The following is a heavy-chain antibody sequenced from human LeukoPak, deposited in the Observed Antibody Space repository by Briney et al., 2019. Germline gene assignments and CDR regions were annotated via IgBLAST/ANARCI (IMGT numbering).Heavy chain of an antibody. Sequence: SETLSLTCTVSGGSSSDTTYYWARIRQPPGKGLEWIGSIYFSETTYNPSLKSRITISADTSKKHFSLKLSSVTAAGTAVYYCASPSRLVISRGGFDIWGQGTMVTVSA. CDR1: GGSSSDTTYY. D-gene: IGHD3-22*01. CDR3: ASPSRLVISRGGFDI. CDR2: IYFSETT. V-gene: IGHV4-39*02. J-gene: IGHJ3*02.